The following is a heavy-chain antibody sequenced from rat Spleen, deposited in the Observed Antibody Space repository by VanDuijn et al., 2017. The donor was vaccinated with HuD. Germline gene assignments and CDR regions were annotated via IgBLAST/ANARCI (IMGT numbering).Heavy chain of an antibody. CDR2: ISYDGSST. Sequence: EVQLVESGGGLVQPGRSLKLSCAASGFTFSDYNMAWVRQAPKKGLEWVATISYDGSSTYYRDSVKGRFTISRDNAKSTLYLQMDSLRSEDTATYYCARHGAGYWYLDFWGPGTKVTVSS. V-gene: IGHV5-7*01. CDR3: ARHGAGYWYLDF. CDR1: GFTFSDYN. J-gene: IGHJ1*01. D-gene: IGHD1-4*01.